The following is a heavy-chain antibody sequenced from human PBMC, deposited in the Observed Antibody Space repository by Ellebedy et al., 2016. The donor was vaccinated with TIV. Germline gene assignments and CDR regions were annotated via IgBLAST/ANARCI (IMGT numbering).Heavy chain of an antibody. J-gene: IGHJ3*02. CDR3: AKDQGSGYDFDAFDI. CDR1: GFTFSSYS. Sequence: GESLKISCAASGFTFSSYSMNWVRQAPGKGLEWVSAISGSGGSTYYADSVKGRFTISRDNSKNSLYLQMNSLITEDTALYYCAKDQGSGYDFDAFDIWGQGTMVTVSS. V-gene: IGHV3-43*02. CDR2: ISGSGGST. D-gene: IGHD5-12*01.